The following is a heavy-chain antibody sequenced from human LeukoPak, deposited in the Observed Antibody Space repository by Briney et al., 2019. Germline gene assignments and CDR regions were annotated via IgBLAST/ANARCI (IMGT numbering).Heavy chain of an antibody. CDR3: ARGASTVYNWFDP. V-gene: IGHV1-8*01. D-gene: IGHD1-26*01. J-gene: IGHJ5*02. Sequence: ASVKVACKASGYTFTSYDINWVRQATGQGLEWMGWMNPNSGNTGYAQKFQGRVTMTRNTSISTAYMELSSLRSEDTAVYYCARGASTVYNWFDPWGQGTLVTVSS. CDR1: GYTFTSYD. CDR2: MNPNSGNT.